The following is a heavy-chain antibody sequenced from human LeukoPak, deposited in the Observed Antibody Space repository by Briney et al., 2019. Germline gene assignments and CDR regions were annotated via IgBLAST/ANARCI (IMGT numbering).Heavy chain of an antibody. V-gene: IGHV7-4-1*02. CDR2: INTNTGNP. J-gene: IGHJ4*02. Sequence: ASVKVSCKASGYTFTSYAMGWVRQAPGHGLEWMGWINTNTGNPTYAQGFTGRFVFSLDTSVSTAYLQISSLEAEDTAVYYCASFFCINGVCYYLDYWGQGTLVTISS. CDR3: ASFFCINGVCYYLDY. D-gene: IGHD2-8*01. CDR1: GYTFTSYA.